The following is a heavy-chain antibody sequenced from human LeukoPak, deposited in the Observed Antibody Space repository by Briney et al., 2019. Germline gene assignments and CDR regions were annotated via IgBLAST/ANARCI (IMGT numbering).Heavy chain of an antibody. J-gene: IGHJ4*02. D-gene: IGHD3-10*01. CDR1: GGSVSSGSYY. CDR3: ARRGGSGRSFDY. Sequence: SETLSLTCTVSGGSVSSGSYYRSWIRQPPGRGLGWTGYIYYSGSTNYNPSLKSRVTISVDTSKSQFSLKVTSVTAADTAVYYCARRGGSGRSFDYWGQGTLVTASS. V-gene: IGHV4-61*01. CDR2: IYYSGST.